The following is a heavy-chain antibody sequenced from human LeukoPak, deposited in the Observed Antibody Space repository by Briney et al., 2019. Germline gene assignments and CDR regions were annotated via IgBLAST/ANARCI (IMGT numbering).Heavy chain of an antibody. V-gene: IGHV3-7*01. J-gene: IGHJ4*02. CDR1: GFTFSSYW. CDR2: IKRDGSEK. D-gene: IGHD2-15*01. CDR3: ARELGYCSGGSCSD. Sequence: TGGSLRLSCAASGFTFSSYWMSWVRQAPGKGLEWVANIKRDGSEKYYVDSVKGRFTISRDNAKNSLYLQMNSLRAEDTAVYYCARELGYCSGGSCSDWGQGTLVTVSS.